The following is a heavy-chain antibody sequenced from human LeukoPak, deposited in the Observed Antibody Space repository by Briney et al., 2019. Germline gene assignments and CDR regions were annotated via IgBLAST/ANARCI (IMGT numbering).Heavy chain of an antibody. V-gene: IGHV4-34*01. CDR3: ARHLGSHDYGDYGPYRQHYYMDV. CDR1: GGSFSGYY. D-gene: IGHD4-17*01. J-gene: IGHJ6*03. CDR2: INHSGST. Sequence: SETLSLTCAVYGGSFSGYYWSWIRQPPGKGLEWIGEINHSGSTNYNPSLKSRVTISVDTSKNQFSLKLSSVTAADTAVYYCARHLGSHDYGDYGPYRQHYYMDVWGKGTTVTISS.